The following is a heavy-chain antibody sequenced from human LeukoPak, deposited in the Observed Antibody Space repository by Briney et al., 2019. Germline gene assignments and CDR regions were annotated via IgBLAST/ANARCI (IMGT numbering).Heavy chain of an antibody. V-gene: IGHV3-74*01. Sequence: GGSLRLSCAASGFTFSSYWMHWVRQAPGKGLVWVSRINSDGSSTNYADSVKGRFTISRDNAKNTLYLQMNSMRAEDTAMYYCARAVYYSNYLGYWGQGTLVTVSS. CDR2: INSDGSST. CDR3: ARAVYYSNYLGY. D-gene: IGHD3-10*01. J-gene: IGHJ4*01. CDR1: GFTFSSYW.